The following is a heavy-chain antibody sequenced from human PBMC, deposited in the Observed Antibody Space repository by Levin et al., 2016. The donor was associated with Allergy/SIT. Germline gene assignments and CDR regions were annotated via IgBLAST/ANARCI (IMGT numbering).Heavy chain of an antibody. V-gene: IGHV4-34*01. CDR3: ARERIQPGRYYFDY. CDR1: GGSFSNYY. J-gene: IGHJ4*02. CDR2: INHSGYT. D-gene: IGHD3-10*01. Sequence: SETLSLTCGVYGGSFSNYYWSWTRQAPGKGLERIGEINHSGYTSYNPSLKSRVTMSVDRSKNQISLKLSSVTAADTAVYYCARERIQPGRYYFDYWGQGTLVTVSS.